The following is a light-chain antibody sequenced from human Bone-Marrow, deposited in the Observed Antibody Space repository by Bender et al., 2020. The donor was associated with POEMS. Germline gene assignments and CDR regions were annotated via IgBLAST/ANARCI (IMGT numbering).Light chain of an antibody. CDR2: EVR. CDR3: CSYADNSVWV. Sequence: QSALTQPPSASGSPGQSVTISCTGTSSDVGGYNFVSWYQQHPGKAPKLLIYEVRKRPSGVSNRFSGSKSDNTASLTISGLQAEDEADFYCCSYADNSVWVFGGGTKLTVL. CDR1: SSDVGGYNF. V-gene: IGLV2-23*02. J-gene: IGLJ3*02.